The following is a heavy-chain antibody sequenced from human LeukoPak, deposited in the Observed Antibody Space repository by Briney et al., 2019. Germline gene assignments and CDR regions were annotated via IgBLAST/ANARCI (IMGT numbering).Heavy chain of an antibody. D-gene: IGHD3-3*01. CDR2: IRYDGSNK. J-gene: IGHJ6*03. CDR3: AKGPEVFGVDNYMDV. Sequence: PGGSLRLSCAASGFTFSSYGMHWVRQAPGKGLEWVAFIRYDGSNKYYADSVKGRFTISRDNSKNTLYLQMNSLRAEDTAVYYCAKGPEVFGVDNYMDVWGKGTTVTVSS. V-gene: IGHV3-30*02. CDR1: GFTFSSYG.